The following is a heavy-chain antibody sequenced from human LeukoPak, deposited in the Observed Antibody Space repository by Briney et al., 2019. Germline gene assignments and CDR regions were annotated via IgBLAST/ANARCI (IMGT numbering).Heavy chain of an antibody. CDR2: INAGNGNT. CDR3: ASPRLGRWIQLGAFDY. Sequence: GASVKVSCKASGYTFTSYAMHWVRQAPGQRLEWMGWINAGNGNTKYSQKFQGRVTITRDTSASTAYMELSSLRSEDTAVYYCASPRLGRWIQLGAFDYWGQEPLVTVSS. CDR1: GYTFTSYA. V-gene: IGHV1-3*01. J-gene: IGHJ4*02. D-gene: IGHD5-18*01.